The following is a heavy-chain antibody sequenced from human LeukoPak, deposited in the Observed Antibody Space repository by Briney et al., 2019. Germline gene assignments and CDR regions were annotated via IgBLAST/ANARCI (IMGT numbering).Heavy chain of an antibody. CDR2: ISSSSSYI. D-gene: IGHD3-22*01. Sequence: AGGSLRLSCAASGFTFSSYSMNWVRQAPGKGLEWVSSISSSSSYIYYADSVKGRFTISRDNAKNSLYLQMNSLRAEDTAVYYCARDPTPYYYDSSGYPFDYWGQGTLVTVSS. CDR1: GFTFSSYS. V-gene: IGHV3-21*01. J-gene: IGHJ4*02. CDR3: ARDPTPYYYDSSGYPFDY.